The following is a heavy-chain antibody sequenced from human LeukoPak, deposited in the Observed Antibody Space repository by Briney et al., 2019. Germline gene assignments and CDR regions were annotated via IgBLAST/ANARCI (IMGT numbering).Heavy chain of an antibody. D-gene: IGHD2-2*01. CDR2: MNPNSGNT. CDR3: ARVPRRGDRFDP. J-gene: IGHJ5*02. CDR1: GYTFTSYD. V-gene: IGHV1-8*01. Sequence: ASVKVSCKASGYTFTSYDINWVRQATGQGLEWMGWMNPNSGNTDYAQKFQGRVAMTRNTAISTAYMELSSLTSEDTAVYYCARVPRRGDRFDPWGQGTLVTVSS.